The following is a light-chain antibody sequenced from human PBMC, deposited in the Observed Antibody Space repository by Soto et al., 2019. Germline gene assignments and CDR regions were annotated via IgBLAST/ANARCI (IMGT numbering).Light chain of an antibody. CDR1: QSVSSN. V-gene: IGKV3-15*01. CDR3: QQYNNWPRT. Sequence: EILITHLSATLSVSPVEIATVSCSASQSVSSNLAWYQQKPGQAPRLLIYGESTRATGIPARFSGSGSGTEFTITISSLQYEDFEVYYCQQYNNWPRTFGQGTKVDIK. J-gene: IGKJ1*01. CDR2: GES.